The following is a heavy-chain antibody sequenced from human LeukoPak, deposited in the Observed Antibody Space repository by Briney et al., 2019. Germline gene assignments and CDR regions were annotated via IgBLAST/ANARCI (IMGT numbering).Heavy chain of an antibody. Sequence: GASVKVSCKASGYTFTSYGISWVRQAPGQGLEWMGWISAYNGNTNYAQKLQGRVTMTTDTSTSTAYMELRSLRSDDTAVYYCARGPNIVLMVYANGGAFGIWGQGTMVTVSS. CDR2: ISAYNGNT. D-gene: IGHD2-8*01. V-gene: IGHV1-18*01. CDR1: GYTFTSYG. J-gene: IGHJ3*02. CDR3: ARGPNIVLMVYANGGAFGI.